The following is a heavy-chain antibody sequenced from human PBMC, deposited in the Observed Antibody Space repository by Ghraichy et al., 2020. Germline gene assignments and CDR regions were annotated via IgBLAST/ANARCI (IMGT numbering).Heavy chain of an antibody. CDR3: VNRWGGFVL. J-gene: IGHJ4*02. D-gene: IGHD4-23*01. CDR2: ISGNGDST. V-gene: IGHV3-64D*06. CDR1: GFTFSRYA. Sequence: GESLNISCSASGFTFSRYAMHWVRQAPGKGLEYVSAISGNGDSTYYADSVKGRFTISRDNSKNTMYLQMSSLRDEDTAVYYCVNRWGGFVLWGQGTLVTVSS.